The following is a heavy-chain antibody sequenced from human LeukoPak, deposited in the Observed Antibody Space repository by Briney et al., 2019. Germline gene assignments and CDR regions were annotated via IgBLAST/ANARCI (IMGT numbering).Heavy chain of an antibody. D-gene: IGHD3-22*01. V-gene: IGHV3-72*01. J-gene: IGHJ4*02. Sequence: GGSLRLSCAASGFTFSDHYMDWVRQAPGEGLEWVGRTRHKANSYTTEYAASVKGRFTISRDDSKNSLYLQMNSLKTEDTAVYYCARAYERPYYFDYWGQGTLVTVSS. CDR1: GFTFSDHY. CDR3: ARAYERPYYFDY. CDR2: TRHKANSYTT.